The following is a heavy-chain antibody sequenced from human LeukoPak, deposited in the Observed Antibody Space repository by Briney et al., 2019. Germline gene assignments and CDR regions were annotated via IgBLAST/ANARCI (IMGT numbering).Heavy chain of an antibody. CDR1: GYTFTSYG. J-gene: IGHJ5*02. V-gene: IGHV1-18*01. CDR2: ISAYNGNT. Sequence: ASVKVSCKASGYTFTSYGISWVRQAPGQGLEWMGWISAYNGNTNYAQKLQGRVTMTTDTSTSTAYMELRSLRSDGTAVYYCARDPPFWSGCKGWFDPWGQGTLVTVSS. D-gene: IGHD3-3*01. CDR3: ARDPPFWSGCKGWFDP.